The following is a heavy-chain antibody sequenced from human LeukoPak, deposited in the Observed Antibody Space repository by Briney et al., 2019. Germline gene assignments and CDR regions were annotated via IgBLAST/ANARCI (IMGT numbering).Heavy chain of an antibody. CDR1: GGSVSSNY. Sequence: PSETLSLTCTVSGGSVSSNYWSWIRQPPGKGLEWIGYIYYSGTTTYNPSLESRFTISIDTSKNQFSLRLSSVTAADTAVYYCARIQSSGSPFDYWGQGTLVTVSS. CDR3: ARIQSSGSPFDY. CDR2: IYYSGTT. V-gene: IGHV4-59*02. J-gene: IGHJ4*02. D-gene: IGHD3-22*01.